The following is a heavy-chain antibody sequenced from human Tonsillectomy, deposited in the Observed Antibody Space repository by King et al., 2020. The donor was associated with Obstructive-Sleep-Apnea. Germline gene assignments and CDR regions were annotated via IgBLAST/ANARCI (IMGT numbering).Heavy chain of an antibody. J-gene: IGHJ4*02. V-gene: IGHV4-38-2*02. CDR2: IYHSGST. Sequence: QLQESGPGLVKPSETLSLTCTVSGYSISSDYYCGWIRHPPGKGLEWIATIYHSGSTYSNPSLKSRVTISVDTSKNQFSLSLRSVTAAETAVYYCARVGPSQTDYWGQGTLVTVSS. D-gene: IGHD3-16*01. CDR1: GYSISSDYY. CDR3: ARVGPSQTDY.